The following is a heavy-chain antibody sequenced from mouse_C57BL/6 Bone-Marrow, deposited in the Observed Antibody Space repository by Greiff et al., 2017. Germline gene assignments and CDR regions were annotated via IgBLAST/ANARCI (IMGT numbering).Heavy chain of an antibody. V-gene: IGHV5-2*03. J-gene: IGHJ4*01. CDR3: DGYPYYAMDY. CDR2: INSDGGST. Sequence: EVMLVESGGGLVQPGESLKLSCESNEYEFPSHDMSWVRKTPEKRLELVAAINSDGGSTYYPDPMERRFIISRDNTKKTLYLQMSSLRSEDTGVHGDDGYPYYAMDYWGQGTSVTVSS. D-gene: IGHD2-3*01. CDR1: EYEFPSHD.